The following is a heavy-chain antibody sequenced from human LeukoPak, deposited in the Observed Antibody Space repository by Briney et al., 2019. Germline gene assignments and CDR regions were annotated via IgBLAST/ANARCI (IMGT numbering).Heavy chain of an antibody. Sequence: SETLSLTCTVSGGSISTYYWSWIRQPPGKGLEWIGYVYYTGSTNYNPSLKSRVTISVDTSKNQFSLKVSSVTTADTAMYYCARGNGDLLGWGQGTLVTVSS. CDR2: VYYTGST. D-gene: IGHD1-26*01. CDR1: GGSISTYY. CDR3: ARGNGDLLG. V-gene: IGHV4-59*01. J-gene: IGHJ4*02.